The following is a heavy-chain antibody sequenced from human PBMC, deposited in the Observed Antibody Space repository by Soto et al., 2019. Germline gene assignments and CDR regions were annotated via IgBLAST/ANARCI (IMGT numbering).Heavy chain of an antibody. Sequence: QVQLQESGPGLVKPSQTLSLTCTVSGGSISSGGYYWSWIRQLPGKGLEWIGYIYYSGSTYYNPCLKSRVTTPLDTSRNQFSLELSSETAADTAVYYCARGGYCSSTSCYGAFDIWGQGTMVTVSS. D-gene: IGHD2-2*01. CDR2: IYYSGST. CDR1: GGSISSGGYY. V-gene: IGHV4-31*03. CDR3: ARGGYCSSTSCYGAFDI. J-gene: IGHJ3*02.